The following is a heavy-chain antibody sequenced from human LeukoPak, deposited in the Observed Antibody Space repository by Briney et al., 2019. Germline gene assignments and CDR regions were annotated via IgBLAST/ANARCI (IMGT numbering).Heavy chain of an antibody. CDR3: AKDLRGYGDDFDY. CDR1: GFTFSSYA. J-gene: IGHJ4*02. CDR2: ISGSVGNT. V-gene: IGHV3-23*01. Sequence: PGGSLRLSCAASGFTFSSYAMLWLRQAPGKGREWVSHISGSVGNTYYADSVKGRFTIARDNSKNRLYLQMNRLRAEDTAVYYCAKDLRGYGDDFDYWGQGTLVTVSS. D-gene: IGHD4-17*01.